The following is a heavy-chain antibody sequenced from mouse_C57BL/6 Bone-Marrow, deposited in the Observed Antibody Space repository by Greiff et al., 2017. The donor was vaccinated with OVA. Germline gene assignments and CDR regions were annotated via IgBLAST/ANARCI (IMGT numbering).Heavy chain of an antibody. CDR1: GFTFSSYA. V-gene: IGHV5-4*01. J-gene: IGHJ3*01. CDR3: AGYGSSSWFAY. D-gene: IGHD1-1*01. Sequence: EVQGVESGGGLVKPGGSLKLSCAASGFTFSSYAMSWVRQTPEKRLEWVATISDGGSYTYYPDNVKGRFTISRDNAKNNLYLQMSHLKSEDTAMYYCAGYGSSSWFAYWGQGTLVTVSA. CDR2: ISDGGSYT.